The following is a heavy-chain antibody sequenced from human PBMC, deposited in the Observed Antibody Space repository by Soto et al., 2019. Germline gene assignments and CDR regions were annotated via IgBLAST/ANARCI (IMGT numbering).Heavy chain of an antibody. CDR3: ARDSPGREQLVYFDY. CDR1: GYTFTSYG. Sequence: GASVKVSCKASGYTFTSYGISWVRQAPGQGLEWMGWISAYNGNTNYAQKLQGRVTMTTDTSTSTAYMELRSLRSDDTAVYYCARDSPGREQLVYFDYWGQXTLVTVSS. CDR2: ISAYNGNT. D-gene: IGHD6-13*01. J-gene: IGHJ4*02. V-gene: IGHV1-18*01.